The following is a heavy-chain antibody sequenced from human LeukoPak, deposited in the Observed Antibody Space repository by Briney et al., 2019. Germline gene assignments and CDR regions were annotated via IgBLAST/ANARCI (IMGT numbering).Heavy chain of an antibody. CDR2: ISYDGSNK. CDR3: AKGRLNFDY. D-gene: IGHD3-22*01. J-gene: IGHJ4*02. V-gene: IGHV3-30*18. CDR1: GFTFSSYG. Sequence: GGSLRLSCAASGFTFSSYGMHWAREAPGKGLEWVAVISYDGSNKYYADSVKGRFTISRDNSKNTLYLQMNSLRAEDTAVYYCAKGRLNFDYWGQGTLVTVSS.